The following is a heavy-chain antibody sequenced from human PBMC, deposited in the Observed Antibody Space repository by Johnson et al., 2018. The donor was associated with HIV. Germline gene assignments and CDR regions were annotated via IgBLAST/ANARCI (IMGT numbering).Heavy chain of an antibody. CDR1: GFTFDDYA. J-gene: IGHJ3*02. CDR3: ARSMYWPDAFDI. D-gene: IGHD2-8*02. Sequence: VQLVESGGGLVQPGRSLRLSCAASGFTFDDYAMHWVRQAPGKGLEWVSGISWNSGRIAYADSVKGRFTISRDNAKNYLYLQMNSLRPEDTAVYYCARSMYWPDAFDIWGQGTMVTVSS. CDR2: ISWNSGRI. V-gene: IGHV3-9*01.